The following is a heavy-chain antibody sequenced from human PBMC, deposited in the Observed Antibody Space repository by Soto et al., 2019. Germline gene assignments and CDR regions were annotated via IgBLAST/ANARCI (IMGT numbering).Heavy chain of an antibody. CDR2: ITGGGHST. Sequence: EVQLLESGGGLVQPGGSLRLSCAASGFSFSTNSMSWVRQAPGKGLEWVSTITGGGHSTYYADSVKGRLTISRDNSKNTLHLRMDSLRAEDTAIYYCAKGYCGRPTCWIFDYWGQGTLVTVSS. CDR3: AKGYCGRPTCWIFDY. V-gene: IGHV3-23*01. CDR1: GFSFSTNS. J-gene: IGHJ4*02. D-gene: IGHD2-2*01.